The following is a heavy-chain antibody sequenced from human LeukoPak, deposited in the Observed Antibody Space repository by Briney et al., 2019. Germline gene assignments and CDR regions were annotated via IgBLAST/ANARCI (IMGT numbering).Heavy chain of an antibody. J-gene: IGHJ4*02. Sequence: PGGSLRLSCAASGFTFSSYSMNWVRQAPGKGLEWVSSISGSSSYIYYADSVKGRFTISRDNAKKSLYLQMNSLRAEDTAVYYCVRDWGYDSSGYWQKYFDSWGQGTLVTVSS. CDR2: ISGSSSYI. V-gene: IGHV3-21*01. CDR1: GFTFSSYS. CDR3: VRDWGYDSSGYWQKYFDS. D-gene: IGHD3-22*01.